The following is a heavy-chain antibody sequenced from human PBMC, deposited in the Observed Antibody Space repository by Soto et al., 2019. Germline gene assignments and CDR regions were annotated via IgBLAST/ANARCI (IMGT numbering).Heavy chain of an antibody. D-gene: IGHD1-1*01. CDR3: ARATGSYYYYYGMDV. J-gene: IGHJ6*02. V-gene: IGHV1-3*01. CDR2: INAGNGNT. Sequence: ASVKVSCKASGYTFTGYYMHWVRQAPGQRLEWMGWINAGNGNTKYSQKFQGRVTITRDTSASTAYMELSSLRSEDTAVYYCARATGSYYYYYGMDVWGQGTTVTVSS. CDR1: GYTFTGYY.